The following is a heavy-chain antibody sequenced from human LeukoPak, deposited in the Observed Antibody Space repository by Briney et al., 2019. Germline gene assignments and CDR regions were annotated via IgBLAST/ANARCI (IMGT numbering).Heavy chain of an antibody. Sequence: ASVKVSCKASGVTFSSYAISWVRQAPGQGLEWMGGIIPIFGTANYAQKFQGRVTITADESTSTAYMELSSLRSEDTAVYYCARVGTRYYYENDAFDIWGQGTMVTVSS. D-gene: IGHD3-22*01. V-gene: IGHV1-69*13. CDR1: GVTFSSYA. J-gene: IGHJ3*02. CDR2: IIPIFGTA. CDR3: ARVGTRYYYENDAFDI.